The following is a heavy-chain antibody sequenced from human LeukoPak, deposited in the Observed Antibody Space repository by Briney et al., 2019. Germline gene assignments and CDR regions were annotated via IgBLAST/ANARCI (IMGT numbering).Heavy chain of an antibody. CDR1: GFTFSRYS. CDR2: ISGGSTST. CDR3: ARHTPSLSTNGMDV. Sequence: PGGSLRLSCAVSGFTFSRYSMNWVGQAPGKGLEWVSVISGGSTSTFYADSVKGRFTISRDNAKNSLYLQMDSLRAEDTAVYYCARHTPSLSTNGMDVWGQGTAVTVSS. V-gene: IGHV3-21*01. D-gene: IGHD3-3*02. J-gene: IGHJ6*02.